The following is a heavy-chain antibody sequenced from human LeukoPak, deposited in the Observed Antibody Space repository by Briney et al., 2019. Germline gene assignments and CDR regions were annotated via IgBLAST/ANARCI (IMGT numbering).Heavy chain of an antibody. CDR2: INPNSGGT. CDR3: AGCSVGTCYYGDAFDI. V-gene: IGHV1-2*02. CDR1: RYTFTGYY. J-gene: IGHJ3*02. Sequence: WASVKVSCKASRYTFTGYYMLWVRQAPGQGLEWVGWINPNSGGTNYAQKFQGRVTMTRDTSISTAYMELSRLRSDDTAVYYCAGCSVGTCYYGDAFDIWGQGTMVTVSS. D-gene: IGHD2-15*01.